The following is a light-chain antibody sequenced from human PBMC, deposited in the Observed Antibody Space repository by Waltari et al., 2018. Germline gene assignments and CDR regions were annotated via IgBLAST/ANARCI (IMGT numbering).Light chain of an antibody. CDR3: CSQSSYNGVI. CDR2: DVI. CDR1: SSDVGGDDS. V-gene: IGLV2-14*03. J-gene: IGLJ2*01. Sequence: QSALSQPASVSGSPGQSITISCTGSSSDVGGDDSVSWYQDHPGQAPKVIIYDVINRPSGVSDRFSGSKSGNTASLTISGLQAEDEANYYCCSQSSYNGVIFGGGTKLTVL.